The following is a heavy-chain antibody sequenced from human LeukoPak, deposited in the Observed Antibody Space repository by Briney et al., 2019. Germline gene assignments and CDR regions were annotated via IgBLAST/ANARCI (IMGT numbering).Heavy chain of an antibody. Sequence: PGGSLRLSCAASGFTFSSYAMSWVRQAPGKGLEWVSIISGSGVATFYADSVKGRFTISRDNSKNTLYLHMNSLRAEDTAVYYCAKYPTYYYENSGYYYFDYWGHVTLVTLCS. D-gene: IGHD3-22*01. CDR2: ISGSGVAT. CDR1: GFTFSSYA. J-gene: IGHJ4*01. CDR3: AKYPTYYYENSGYYYFDY. V-gene: IGHV3-23*01.